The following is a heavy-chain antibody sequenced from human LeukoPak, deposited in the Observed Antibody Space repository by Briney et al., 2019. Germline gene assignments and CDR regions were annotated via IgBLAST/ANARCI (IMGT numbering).Heavy chain of an antibody. CDR2: ISGSGGST. CDR1: GITFSSYG. Sequence: GGSLRLSCAASGITFSSYGMSWVRQAPGKGLEWVSVISGSGGSTHHADSVKGRFTISRDNSKNTLYLQMNSLRAEDTAVYYCAKAHGTGDSPYWYFDLWGRGTLVTVSS. V-gene: IGHV3-23*01. D-gene: IGHD7-27*01. CDR3: AKAHGTGDSPYWYFDL. J-gene: IGHJ2*01.